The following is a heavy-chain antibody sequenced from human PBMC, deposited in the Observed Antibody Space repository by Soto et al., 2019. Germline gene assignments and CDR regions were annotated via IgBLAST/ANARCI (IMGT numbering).Heavy chain of an antibody. J-gene: IGHJ4*02. CDR3: AREAPPPPYDILTGYYHYFDY. D-gene: IGHD3-9*01. V-gene: IGHV4-4*07. Sequence: SETLSLTCTVSGASLNNYYWSWARQPAGKGLEWVGRIYTSGSTNYNPSLESRVTMSVDTSKNQFSLYLQMNSLRAEDTAVYYCAREAPPPPYDILTGYYHYFDYWGQGTLVTVSS. CDR2: IYTSGST. CDR1: GASLNNYY.